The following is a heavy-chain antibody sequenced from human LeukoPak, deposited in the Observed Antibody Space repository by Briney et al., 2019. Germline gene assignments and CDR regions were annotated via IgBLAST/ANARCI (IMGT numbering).Heavy chain of an antibody. D-gene: IGHD3-16*01. CDR1: GGSVSSGSCY. V-gene: IGHV4-61*01. Sequence: SETLSLTCTVSGGSVSSGSCYWSWIRQPPGKGLEWIGYIYYSGSTNYNPSLKSRVTISVDTSKNQFSLKLSSVTAADTAVYYCARDGPYYDYVWGSYYAFDIWGQGTMVTVSS. CDR3: ARDGPYYDYVWGSYYAFDI. J-gene: IGHJ3*02. CDR2: IYYSGST.